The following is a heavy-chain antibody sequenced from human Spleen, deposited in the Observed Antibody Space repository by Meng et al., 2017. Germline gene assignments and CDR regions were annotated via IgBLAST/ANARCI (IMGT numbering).Heavy chain of an antibody. CDR1: GFSFSSFG. D-gene: IGHD2-21*01. CDR3: ARNSGECIFSYYGMDV. CDR2: IWYDGSEK. J-gene: IGHJ6*02. V-gene: IGHV3-33*01. Sequence: GESLKISCAASGFSFSSFGMHWVRQAPGKGLEWVADIWYDGSEKFYVDSVKGRFTISRDNSKNTLYLQMHSLGAEDTAVYYCARNSGECIFSYYGMDVWGQGTTVTVSS.